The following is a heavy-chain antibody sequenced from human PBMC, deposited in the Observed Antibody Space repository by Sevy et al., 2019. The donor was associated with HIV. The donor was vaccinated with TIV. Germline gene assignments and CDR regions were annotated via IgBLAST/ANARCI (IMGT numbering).Heavy chain of an antibody. D-gene: IGHD3-16*01. V-gene: IGHV3-30*18. CDR1: GFTFSSYG. Sequence: GGSLRLSCAASGFTFSSYGMHWVRQAPGKGLEWVAVISYDGSNKYYADSVKGRFTISRDNSKSTLYLQMNSLRAEDTAVYYCAKNLGGSNYYGMDVWGQGTTVTVSS. J-gene: IGHJ6*02. CDR3: AKNLGGSNYYGMDV. CDR2: ISYDGSNK.